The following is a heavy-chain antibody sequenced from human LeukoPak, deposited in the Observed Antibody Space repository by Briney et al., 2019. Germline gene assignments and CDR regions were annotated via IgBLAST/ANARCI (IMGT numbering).Heavy chain of an antibody. J-gene: IGHJ4*02. D-gene: IGHD3-22*01. CDR3: AGGRSSGSEGYFDY. Sequence: SVKVSCKASGYTFTSYAISWVRQAPGQGLEWMGGIIPIFGTANYAQKFQGRVTVTTDESTSTAYMELSSLRSEDTAVYYCAGGRSSGSEGYFDYWGQGTLVTVSS. CDR2: IIPIFGTA. CDR1: GYTFTSYA. V-gene: IGHV1-69*05.